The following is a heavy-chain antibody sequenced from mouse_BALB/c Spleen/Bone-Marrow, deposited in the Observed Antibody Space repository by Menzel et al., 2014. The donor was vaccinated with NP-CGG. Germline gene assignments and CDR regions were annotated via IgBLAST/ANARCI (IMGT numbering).Heavy chain of an antibody. D-gene: IGHD1-1*01. Sequence: EVQVVESGGGLVQPGGSLKLSCAASGFTFSSYGMSWVRQTPDKRLELVATINSNGGSTYYPDSVKGRFTISRDNAKNTLYLQMSSLKSEDTAMHYCARDYYGSSDYWGQGTTLTVSS. V-gene: IGHV5-6-3*01. CDR3: ARDYYGSSDY. J-gene: IGHJ2*01. CDR2: INSNGGST. CDR1: GFTFSSYG.